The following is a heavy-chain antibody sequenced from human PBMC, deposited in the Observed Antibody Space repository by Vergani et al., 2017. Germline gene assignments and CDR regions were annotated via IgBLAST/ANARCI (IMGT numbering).Heavy chain of an antibody. J-gene: IGHJ6*02. Sequence: QVQLVQSGGEVKKPGSSVKVSCKASGGTFSSYAISWVRQAPGQGLEWMGGIIPIFGIANYAQKFQGRVTITADKSTSTAYMELSSLRSEDTAVYYCARFYYYDSSGYAKYYYYGMDVWGQGTTVTVSS. D-gene: IGHD3-22*01. CDR1: GGTFSSYA. CDR3: ARFYYYDSSGYAKYYYYGMDV. V-gene: IGHV1-69*17. CDR2: IIPIFGIA.